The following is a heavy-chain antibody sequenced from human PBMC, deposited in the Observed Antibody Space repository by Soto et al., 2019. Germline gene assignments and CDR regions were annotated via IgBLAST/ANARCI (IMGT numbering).Heavy chain of an antibody. CDR1: GFTFDDYG. J-gene: IGHJ4*02. D-gene: IGHD3-16*02. CDR2: INWNGGST. V-gene: IGHV3-20*04. CDR3: ARDSTITFGGVIVTKVFDY. Sequence: EVQLVESGGGVVRPGGSLRLSCAASGFTFDDYGMSWVRQAPGKGLEWDSGINWNGGSTGYADSVKGRFTISRDNAKNSLYLQMNSLRAEDTALYYCARDSTITFGGVIVTKVFDYWGQGTLVTVSS.